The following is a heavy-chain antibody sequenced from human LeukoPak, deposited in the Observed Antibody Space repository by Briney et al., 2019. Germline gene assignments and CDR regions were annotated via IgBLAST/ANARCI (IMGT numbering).Heavy chain of an antibody. D-gene: IGHD2-21*02. CDR1: GFTFSDYF. CDR3: ARGYCGGDCYGD. CDR2: ISGSSHHI. V-gene: IGHV3-21*01. J-gene: IGHJ1*01. Sequence: PGGSLRLSCAASGFTFSDYFMNWVRQAPGKGLEYVSSISGSSHHIYYSDSVKGRSTISRDNTKSSLYLQMNSLRVEDMAVYYCARGYCGGDCYGDWGQGTLVTVSS.